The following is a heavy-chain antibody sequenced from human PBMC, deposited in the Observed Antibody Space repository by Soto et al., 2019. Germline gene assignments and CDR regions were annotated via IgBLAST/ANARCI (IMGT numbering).Heavy chain of an antibody. CDR3: ARGRYGDY. Sequence: QVHLVQSGAEVRKPGASVKVSCKGSGYTFTSYGIAWVRQAPGQGLEWMGWISAHNDNTNYAQKVQGRVPVTRDTSPSTAYMELRNLRSDDTAVYYCARGRYGDYWGQGALVTVSS. CDR2: ISAHNDNT. J-gene: IGHJ4*02. CDR1: GYTFTSYG. V-gene: IGHV1-18*01. D-gene: IGHD1-1*01.